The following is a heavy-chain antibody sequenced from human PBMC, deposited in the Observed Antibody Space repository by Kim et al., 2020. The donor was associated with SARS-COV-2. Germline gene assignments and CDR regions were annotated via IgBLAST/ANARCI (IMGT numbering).Heavy chain of an antibody. CDR1: GGSISSYY. V-gene: IGHV4-59*01. J-gene: IGHJ4*02. CDR2: IYYSGST. Sequence: SETLSLTCTVSGGSISSYYWSWIRQPPGKGLEWIGYIYYSGSTNYNPSLNSRVTISVDTTKNQFSLKLSSVTAADTSVYYCARAPPAVAGTGLDYWGQET. D-gene: IGHD6-19*01. CDR3: ARAPPAVAGTGLDY.